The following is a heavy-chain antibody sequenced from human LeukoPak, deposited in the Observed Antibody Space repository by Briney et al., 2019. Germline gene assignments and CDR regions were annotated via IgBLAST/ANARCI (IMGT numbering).Heavy chain of an antibody. Sequence: SETLSLTCAVFGGSLSGYYWSWIRQSPGEGLEWIGEMNHSGTTNYNPSLKSRVTVSVDTSKNQVSLRLTSVTAADTAAYYCAVRGYCSGGSCYSYRNWFDPWGQGTLVTVSS. CDR1: GGSLSGYY. J-gene: IGHJ5*02. CDR2: MNHSGTT. V-gene: IGHV4-34*01. D-gene: IGHD2-15*01. CDR3: AVRGYCSGGSCYSYRNWFDP.